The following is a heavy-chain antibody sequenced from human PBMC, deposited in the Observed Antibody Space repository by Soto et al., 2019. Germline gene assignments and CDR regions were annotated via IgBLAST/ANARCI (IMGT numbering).Heavy chain of an antibody. D-gene: IGHD2-15*01. CDR1: GFTFSGYA. CDR3: AREDGGGPFDY. V-gene: IGHV3-23*01. Sequence: EVQLLESGGGLVQPGGSLRLSCAGSGFTFSGYAMTWVRQAPGKGLEWVSGMSGTAGNTYYADSVKGRFTISRDKSKNTLYLQMNSLRAEDTALYYCAREDGGGPFDYWGQGTLVTVSS. CDR2: MSGTAGNT. J-gene: IGHJ4*02.